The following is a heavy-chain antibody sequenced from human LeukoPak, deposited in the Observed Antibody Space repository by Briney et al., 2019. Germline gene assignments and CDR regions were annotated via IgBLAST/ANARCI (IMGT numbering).Heavy chain of an antibody. D-gene: IGHD3-22*01. CDR3: ASTLSSMIVVVRDAFDI. CDR2: LNPNSGGT. V-gene: IGHV1-2*02. Sequence: ASVKVSCKASGYTFTGYYMHWVRQAPGQGLEWVGWLNPNSGGTNYAQKFQGRVTMTRDTSISTDYMELSRLRSDDTAVYYCASTLSSMIVVVRDAFDIWGQGTMVTVSS. J-gene: IGHJ3*02. CDR1: GYTFTGYY.